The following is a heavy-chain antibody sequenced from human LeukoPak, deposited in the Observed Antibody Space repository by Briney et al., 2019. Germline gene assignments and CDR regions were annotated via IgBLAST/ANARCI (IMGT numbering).Heavy chain of an antibody. V-gene: IGHV4-34*01. Sequence: SETLSLTCAVYGGSFSGYSWNWVRQSPEKGLEWIGEINHSGSTNFNPSLKSRVTISVDTSKKQFSLKVPSVTAADTAIYYCARGAAAGNWFDPWGQGTLVTVSS. CDR1: GGSFSGYS. D-gene: IGHD2-15*01. J-gene: IGHJ5*02. CDR3: ARGAAAGNWFDP. CDR2: INHSGST.